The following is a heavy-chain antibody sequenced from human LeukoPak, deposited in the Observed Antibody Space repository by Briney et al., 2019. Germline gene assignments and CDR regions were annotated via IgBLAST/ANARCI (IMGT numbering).Heavy chain of an antibody. J-gene: IGHJ4*02. CDR1: GFNFRSFG. CDR3: AREPSYYDSRATGDY. D-gene: IGHD3-22*01. Sequence: GGTLRLSCASSGFNFRSFGLSWVRQAPGKGLEWVSVIYSGGSTYYADSVKGRFTISRDNSKNTLYLQMNSLRAEDTAVYYCAREPSYYDSRATGDYWGQGTLVTVSS. V-gene: IGHV3-66*01. CDR2: IYSGGST.